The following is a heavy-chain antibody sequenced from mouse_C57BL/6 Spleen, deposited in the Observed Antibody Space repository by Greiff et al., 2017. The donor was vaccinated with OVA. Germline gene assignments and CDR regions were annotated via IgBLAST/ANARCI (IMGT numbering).Heavy chain of an antibody. CDR1: GYTFTSYW. D-gene: IGHD1-1*01. CDR2: IDPSDSYT. V-gene: IGHV1-69*01. J-gene: IGHJ2*01. Sequence: QVQLQQPGAELVMPGASVKLSCKASGYTFTSYWMHWVKQRPGQGLEWIGEIDPSDSYTNYNQKFKGKSTLTVDKSSSTAYMQLSSLTSENSAVYYCAILLLRPYWGQGTTLTVS. CDR3: AILLLRPY.